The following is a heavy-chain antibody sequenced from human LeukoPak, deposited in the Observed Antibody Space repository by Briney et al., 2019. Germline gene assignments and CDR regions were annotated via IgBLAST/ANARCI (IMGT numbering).Heavy chain of an antibody. D-gene: IGHD2-15*01. CDR3: ARGKLRSQRYCSGGSCYPYYFDY. J-gene: IGHJ4*02. Sequence: SSQTLSLTCAVYGGSFSGYYWSWIRQPPGKGLEWIGEINNSGSTNYNPSLKSRVTISVDTFKNQSSLKLSSVTAAETAVYYCARGKLRSQRYCSGGSCYPYYFDYWGQGTLVTVSS. CDR2: INNSGST. V-gene: IGHV4-34*01. CDR1: GGSFSGYY.